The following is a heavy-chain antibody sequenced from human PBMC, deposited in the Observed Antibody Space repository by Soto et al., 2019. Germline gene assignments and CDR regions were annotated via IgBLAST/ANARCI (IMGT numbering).Heavy chain of an antibody. CDR2: INPSGGST. D-gene: IGHD3-9*01. Sequence: ASVKVSCKASGYTFTSYYMHWVRQAPGQGLEWMGIINPSGGSTSYAQKFQGRVTMTRDTSTSTVYMELSSLRSEDTAVYYCASSNYPGTYDILTGYIPDAFDIWGQGTMVTVSS. CDR1: GYTFTSYY. V-gene: IGHV1-46*01. CDR3: ASSNYPGTYDILTGYIPDAFDI. J-gene: IGHJ3*02.